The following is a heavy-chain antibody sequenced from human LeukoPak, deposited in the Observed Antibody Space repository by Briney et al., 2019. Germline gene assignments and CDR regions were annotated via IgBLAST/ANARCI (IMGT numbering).Heavy chain of an antibody. J-gene: IGHJ4*02. Sequence: GGSLRLSCAASGFTFSSYAMSWVRQAPGKGLEWVSAISGSGGSTYYADSVKGRFTISRDNSKNTLYLQMNSLRAEDTAVYYCARAGGYVLYFDYWGQGTLVTVSS. CDR2: ISGSGGST. CDR1: GFTFSSYA. V-gene: IGHV3-23*01. CDR3: ARAGGYVLYFDY. D-gene: IGHD5-12*01.